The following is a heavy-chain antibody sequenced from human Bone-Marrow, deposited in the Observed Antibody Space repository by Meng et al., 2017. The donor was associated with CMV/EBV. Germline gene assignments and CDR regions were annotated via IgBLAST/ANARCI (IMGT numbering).Heavy chain of an antibody. V-gene: IGHV3-30-3*01. CDR3: ARDGTKGHCDSTSCYSGGWFDP. Sequence: GESLKISCAASGFTFSSYAMHWVRQAPGKGLEWVAVVSHDGSKKFYADSVKGRFTISRDNPKNTVYLQMNSLRAEDTALYYCARDGTKGHCDSTSCYSGGWFDPWGQGNRVTGSS. CDR2: VSHDGSKK. D-gene: IGHD2-2*02. J-gene: IGHJ5*02. CDR1: GFTFSSYA.